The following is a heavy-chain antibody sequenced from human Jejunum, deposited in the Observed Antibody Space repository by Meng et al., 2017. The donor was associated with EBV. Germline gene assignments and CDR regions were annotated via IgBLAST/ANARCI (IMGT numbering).Heavy chain of an antibody. D-gene: IGHD4-17*01. CDR3: ARAGGDYEDY. CDR2: TVPIFGTT. J-gene: IGHJ4*02. Sequence: QEQLVQSGAKVKKLVPTVKVPCTASGDRFGNYSVSWVRQAPGQGLEWMGNTVPIFGTTSYAQKFQGRVTITADESTRTAFMELRNLRSEDSAMYYCARAGGDYEDYWGQGTLVTVSS. V-gene: IGHV1-69*15. CDR1: GDRFGNYS.